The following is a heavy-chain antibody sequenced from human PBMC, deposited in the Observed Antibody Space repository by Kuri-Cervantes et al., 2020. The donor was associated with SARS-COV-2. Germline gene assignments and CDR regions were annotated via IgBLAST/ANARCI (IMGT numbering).Heavy chain of an antibody. J-gene: IGHJ4*02. D-gene: IGHD2-21*01. Sequence: ASVKVSCKASGYTFATSDINWVRQATGQGLEWMGMVKTNSGNTLYAQFFQGRVTMTRDTSTSTVYMELSSLTSEDTAIYYCYCAPKEGFDSWGQGTLVTVSS. V-gene: IGHV1-8*02. CDR3: YCAPKEGFDS. CDR2: VKTNSGNT. CDR1: GYTFATSD.